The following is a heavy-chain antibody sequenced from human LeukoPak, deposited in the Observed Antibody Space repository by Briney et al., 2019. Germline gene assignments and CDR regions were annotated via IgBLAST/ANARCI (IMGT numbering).Heavy chain of an antibody. D-gene: IGHD3-22*01. Sequence: GGSLRLSCAASGFTFSSYGMHWVRQAPGKGLEWVAFIRYDGSNKYYADSVKGRFTISRDNSKNTLYLQMNSLRAEDTAVYYCAKDPAREYYYDSSGLPDAFDIWGQGTMVTVSS. CDR2: IRYDGSNK. V-gene: IGHV3-30*02. J-gene: IGHJ3*02. CDR3: AKDPAREYYYDSSGLPDAFDI. CDR1: GFTFSSYG.